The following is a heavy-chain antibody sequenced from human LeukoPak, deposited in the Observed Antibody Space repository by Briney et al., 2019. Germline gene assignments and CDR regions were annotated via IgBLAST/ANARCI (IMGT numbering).Heavy chain of an antibody. Sequence: GGSLRLSCAASGFTFSNAWMSWVRQAPGKGLEWVGRIKSKTDGGTTDYAVRGKGRFTISSDDSKNTLNLQMNSQRTEDTAVYYCTTVYQNPCSSGWYFDYWCQGTLVTVSA. CDR2: IKSKTDGGTT. CDR3: TTVYQNPCSSGWYFDY. V-gene: IGHV3-15*01. CDR1: GFTFSNAW. D-gene: IGHD6-19*01. J-gene: IGHJ4*02.